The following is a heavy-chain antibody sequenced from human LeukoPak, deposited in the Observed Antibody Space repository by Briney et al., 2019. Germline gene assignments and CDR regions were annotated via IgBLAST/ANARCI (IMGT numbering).Heavy chain of an antibody. Sequence: GGSLRLSCAASGFTFSSYGMHWVRQAPGKGLEWVAVISYDGSNKYYADSVKGRFTISRDNSKNTLYLQMDSLRAEDMAVYYCARYCSGVSCYSGYDYWGQGTLVTVSS. CDR2: ISYDGSNK. CDR1: GFTFSSYG. V-gene: IGHV3-30*03. CDR3: ARYCSGVSCYSGYDY. D-gene: IGHD2-15*01. J-gene: IGHJ4*02.